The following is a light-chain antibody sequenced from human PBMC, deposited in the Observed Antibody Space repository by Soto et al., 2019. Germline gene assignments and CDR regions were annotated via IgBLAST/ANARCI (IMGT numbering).Light chain of an antibody. Sequence: QSVLTQPPSASGSPGQSVTISCTGTSSNVGGYNYVSWYQQHPGKGPKLLIYEVSKRPSGVPDRFSGSKSGNTASLTVSGLQAEDEADYYCSSYAGSDNVFGTGTKLTVL. V-gene: IGLV2-8*01. J-gene: IGLJ1*01. CDR3: SSYAGSDNV. CDR1: SSNVGGYNY. CDR2: EVS.